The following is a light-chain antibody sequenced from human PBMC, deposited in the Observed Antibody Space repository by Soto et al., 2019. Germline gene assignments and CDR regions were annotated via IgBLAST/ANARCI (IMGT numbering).Light chain of an antibody. CDR1: QSISSW. CDR2: DAS. V-gene: IGKV1-5*01. Sequence: DIPMTQSPSTLSASVGDRVTITCRASQSISSWLAWYQQKPGKAPKLLIDDASSLESGVPSRFSGSGSGTEFTLTISSLQPDDFATYYCQQYKSYWTFGQGTNVEIK. CDR3: QQYKSYWT. J-gene: IGKJ1*01.